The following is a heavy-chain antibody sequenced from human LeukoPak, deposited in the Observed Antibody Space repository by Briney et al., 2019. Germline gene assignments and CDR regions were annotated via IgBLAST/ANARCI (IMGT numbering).Heavy chain of an antibody. J-gene: IGHJ6*02. CDR3: ARGRIAVAGRGAYYYYGMDV. CDR1: GGSFSGYY. CDR2: INHSGST. Sequence: SETLSLTCAVYGGSFSGYYWSWIRQPPGKGLEWIGEINHSGSTNYNPSLKSRVTISVDTSKNQFSLKLSSVTAADTAVYYCARGRIAVAGRGAYYYYGMDVWGQGTTATVSS. D-gene: IGHD6-19*01. V-gene: IGHV4-34*01.